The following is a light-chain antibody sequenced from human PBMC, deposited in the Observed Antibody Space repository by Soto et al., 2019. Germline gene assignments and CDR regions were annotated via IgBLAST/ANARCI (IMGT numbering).Light chain of an antibody. V-gene: IGKV1-5*03. J-gene: IGKJ1*01. CDR2: KAS. Sequence: DIQMTQSPSTLSGSVGDRVTITCLASQTISSWFAWYQQKPGKAPKLLIYKASTLKSGVPSRFSGSGSGTEFTLTISSLQPDDFATYFCQQYNSHRRTFGQGTKVDIK. CDR3: QQYNSHRRT. CDR1: QTISSW.